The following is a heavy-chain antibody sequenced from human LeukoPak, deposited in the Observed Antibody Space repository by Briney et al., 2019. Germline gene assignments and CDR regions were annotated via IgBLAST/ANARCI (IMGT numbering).Heavy chain of an antibody. J-gene: IGHJ6*03. D-gene: IGHD3-10*01. V-gene: IGHV4-59*01. CDR3: AREYRGYGSGSYSYYYYMDV. Sequence: SETLSLTCTVSGGSISSYYWSWIRQPPGKGLEWIGYIYYSGSTNYNPSLKSRVTISVDTSKNQFSLKLSSVTAADTAVYYCAREYRGYGSGSYSYYYYMDVWGKGTTVTVSS. CDR2: IYYSGST. CDR1: GGSISSYY.